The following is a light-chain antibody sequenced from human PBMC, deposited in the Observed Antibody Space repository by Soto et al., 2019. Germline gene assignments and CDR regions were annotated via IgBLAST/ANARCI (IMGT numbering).Light chain of an antibody. CDR3: PQRSNWPPYT. Sequence: EIVLTQSPATLSLSPKERATLCCRASQSVGVSLAWYQQKPGQAPRLLIYDASNRATGIPARFSGSGSGTDFTLTISSLEPEDFAVYYCPQRSNWPPYTFGQGTNLEIK. V-gene: IGKV3-11*01. CDR2: DAS. CDR1: QSVGVS. J-gene: IGKJ2*01.